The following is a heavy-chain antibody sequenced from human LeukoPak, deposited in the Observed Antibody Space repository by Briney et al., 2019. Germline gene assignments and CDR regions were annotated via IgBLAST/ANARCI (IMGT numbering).Heavy chain of an antibody. CDR3: ARDGGLDI. J-gene: IGHJ3*02. CDR1: GYSFTAYY. V-gene: IGHV1-2*02. D-gene: IGHD2-15*01. Sequence: RASVKVSCKASGYSFTAYYMHWVRQAPGQGLEWMGWINPNNGVTKSAQKFQGRVTMTRDTSISTAYMDLSRLRSDDTAVYYCARDGGLDIWGQGTMVTVSS. CDR2: INPNNGVT.